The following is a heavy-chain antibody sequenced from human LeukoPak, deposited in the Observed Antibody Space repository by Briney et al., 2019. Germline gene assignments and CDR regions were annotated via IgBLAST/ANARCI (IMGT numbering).Heavy chain of an antibody. V-gene: IGHV1-18*01. CDR1: GYTFTSYG. CDR3: ARVRHRRGYSGYELGD. J-gene: IGHJ4*02. Sequence: ASVKVSCKASGYTFTSYGISWVRQAPGQGLEWMGWISAYNGNTNYAQKFQGRVTMTRDTSISTAYMELSRLRSDDTAVYYCARVRHRRGYSGYELGDWGQGTLVTVSS. CDR2: ISAYNGNT. D-gene: IGHD5-12*01.